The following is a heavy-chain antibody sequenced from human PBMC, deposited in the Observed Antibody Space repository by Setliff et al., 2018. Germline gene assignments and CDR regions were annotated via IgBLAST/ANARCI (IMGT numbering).Heavy chain of an antibody. CDR3: ARVHPATIFEVVIFDY. Sequence: GSLRLSCAASGFTFSRYWMSWVRQAPGKGLEWVANIKQDGSEKYYVDSVKGRFTISRDNAKNSLYLQMNSLRAEDTAVYYCARVHPATIFEVVIFDYWGQGTLVTVSS. V-gene: IGHV3-7*01. J-gene: IGHJ4*02. CDR1: GFTFSRYW. D-gene: IGHD3-3*01. CDR2: IKQDGSEK.